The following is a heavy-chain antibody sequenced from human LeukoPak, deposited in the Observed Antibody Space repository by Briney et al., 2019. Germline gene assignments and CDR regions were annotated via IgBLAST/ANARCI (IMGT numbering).Heavy chain of an antibody. CDR2: IIPILGIA. D-gene: IGHD5-18*01. J-gene: IGHJ4*02. CDR1: GYTFTSYY. Sequence: ASVKVSCKASGYTFTSYYIDWVRQAPGQGLEWMGRIIPILGIANYAQKFQGRVTITADKSTSTAYMELSSLRSEDTAVYYCARSDVDTAMVLFDYWGQGTLVTVSS. CDR3: ARSDVDTAMVLFDY. V-gene: IGHV1-69*02.